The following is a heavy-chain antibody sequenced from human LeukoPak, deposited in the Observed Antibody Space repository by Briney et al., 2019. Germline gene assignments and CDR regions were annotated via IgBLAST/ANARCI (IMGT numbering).Heavy chain of an antibody. V-gene: IGHV3-21*01. Sequence: GGSLRLSCAASGFTFSSYSMDWVRQAPGKELEWVSSISSSSSYIYYADSLKGRFTISRDNAKNSLYLQMNSLRAEDTAVYYCAITIFGVVQPIPYYWGQGTLVTVSS. CDR2: ISSSSSYI. D-gene: IGHD3-3*01. CDR1: GFTFSSYS. J-gene: IGHJ4*02. CDR3: AITIFGVVQPIPYY.